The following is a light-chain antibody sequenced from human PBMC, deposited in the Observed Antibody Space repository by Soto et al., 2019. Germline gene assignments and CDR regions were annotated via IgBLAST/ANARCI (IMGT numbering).Light chain of an antibody. CDR2: EVS. CDR3: SSYTRSSTFV. Sequence: QYVLTQPASVSGSPGQSITISCTGTSSDVGGYHYVSWYQQHTGKAPKLMIYEVSNRPSGVSNRFSGSKSGTTASLTISGLQAEDEADYYCSSYTRSSTFVFGTGTKLTVL. V-gene: IGLV2-14*01. CDR1: SSDVGGYHY. J-gene: IGLJ1*01.